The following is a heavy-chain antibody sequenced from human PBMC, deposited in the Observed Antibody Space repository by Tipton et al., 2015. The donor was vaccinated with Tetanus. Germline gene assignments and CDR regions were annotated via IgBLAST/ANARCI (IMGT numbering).Heavy chain of an antibody. D-gene: IGHD5-18*01. Sequence: TLSLTCAVYGGSFSGYYWTWIRQPPGKGLEWIGEINHNGSTNYNPSLKSRVTISLDPSKNQFPLKLSSVTAADTAVYYCARGVDRAKAGTDWGQGTLVTVSS. V-gene: IGHV4-34*01. J-gene: IGHJ4*02. CDR1: GGSFSGYY. CDR3: ARGVDRAKAGTD. CDR2: INHNGST.